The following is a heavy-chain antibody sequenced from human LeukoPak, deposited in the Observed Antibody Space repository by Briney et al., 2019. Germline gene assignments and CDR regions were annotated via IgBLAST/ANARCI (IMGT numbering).Heavy chain of an antibody. Sequence: PSETLSLTCAVYGGPFSGYYWSWIRQPPGKGLEWIGEINHSGSTNYNPSLKSRVTISVDTSKNQFSLKLSSVTAADTAVYYCARAYYDFWGGGYFDYWGQGTLVTVSS. CDR1: GGPFSGYY. CDR2: INHSGST. J-gene: IGHJ4*02. D-gene: IGHD3-3*01. V-gene: IGHV4-34*01. CDR3: ARAYYDFWGGGYFDY.